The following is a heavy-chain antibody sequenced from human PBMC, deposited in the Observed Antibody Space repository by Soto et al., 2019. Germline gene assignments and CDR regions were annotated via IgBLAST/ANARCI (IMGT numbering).Heavy chain of an antibody. CDR3: AREDIVVPTTDYYYYGMDV. D-gene: IGHD2-2*01. J-gene: IGHJ6*02. CDR1: GGTFSSYT. Sequence: GASVKVSCKASGGTFSSYTISWVRQAPGQGLERMGRIIPILGIANYAQKFQGRVTITADKSTSTAYMELSSLRSEDTAVYYCAREDIVVPTTDYYYYGMDVWGQGTTVTVSS. CDR2: IIPILGIA. V-gene: IGHV1-69*04.